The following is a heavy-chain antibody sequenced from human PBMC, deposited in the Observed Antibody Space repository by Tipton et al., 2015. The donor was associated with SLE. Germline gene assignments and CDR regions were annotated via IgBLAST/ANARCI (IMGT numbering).Heavy chain of an antibody. V-gene: IGHV4-4*08. CDR3: AREGVVTLTQFDY. D-gene: IGHD2-21*02. J-gene: IGHJ4*02. Sequence: TLSLTCTVSGGSINGYYWNWFRQPPGRELEWIGYIYHSGSTNYSPSLNSRVTISLDTSKNQFSLKLNSVTAADTALYYCAREGVVTLTQFDYWGQGTLVTVSS. CDR1: GGSINGYY. CDR2: IYHSGST.